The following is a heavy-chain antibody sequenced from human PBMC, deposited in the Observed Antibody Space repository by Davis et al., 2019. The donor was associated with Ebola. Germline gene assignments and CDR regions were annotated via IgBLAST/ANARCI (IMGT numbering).Heavy chain of an antibody. CDR1: GGTFSSYA. CDR2: IIPIFGTA. D-gene: IGHD3-3*01. Sequence: SVKVSCKASGGTFSSYAISWVRQAPGQGLEWMGGIIPIFGTANYAQKFQGRVTMTRDTSTSTVYMELSSLRSEDTAVYYCARAYYVLREYYDFWSGYYFQYFDYWGQGTLVTVSS. CDR3: ARAYYVLREYYDFWSGYYFQYFDY. V-gene: IGHV1-69*05. J-gene: IGHJ4*02.